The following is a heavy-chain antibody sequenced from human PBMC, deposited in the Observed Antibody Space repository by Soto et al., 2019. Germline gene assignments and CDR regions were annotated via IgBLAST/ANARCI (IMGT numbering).Heavy chain of an antibody. V-gene: IGHV3-74*01. CDR1: GFTFSSYW. CDR2: INSDGSTT. D-gene: IGHD3-10*01. CDR3: ARGLRRGYGTDV. Sequence: EVQLVESGGGLVQPGGSLRLSCAASGFTFSSYWMHWVRQAPGKGLVWVSRINSDGSTTNYADSVKGRFTISRDNAKNTLYLQMNSLRAEDTAVYHCARGLRRGYGTDVWGQGTTVTVSS. J-gene: IGHJ6*02.